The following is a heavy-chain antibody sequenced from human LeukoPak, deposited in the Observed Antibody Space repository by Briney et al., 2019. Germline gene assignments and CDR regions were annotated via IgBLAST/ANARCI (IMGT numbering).Heavy chain of an antibody. CDR3: AENMVRMATIAAAGYYYYMDV. CDR2: IWYDGTNK. V-gene: IGHV3-33*03. D-gene: IGHD5-24*01. Sequence: GASLRLSCAASGFTFSSYGMRWVRQAPGKGLEWEAVIWYDGTNKYYADSVKGRFTISRDNAKNSLYMQMNSLKAKATAVYYGAENMVRMATIAAAGYYYYMDVWGKGTSVTVSS. J-gene: IGHJ6*03. CDR1: GFTFSSYG.